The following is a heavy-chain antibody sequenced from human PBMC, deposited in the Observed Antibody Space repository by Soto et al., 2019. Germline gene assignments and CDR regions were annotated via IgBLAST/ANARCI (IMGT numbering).Heavy chain of an antibody. J-gene: IGHJ6*02. V-gene: IGHV3-30-3*01. CDR3: ARDSRRIIVVVPAANYGMDV. CDR1: GFTFSSYA. Sequence: QVQLVESGGGVVQPGRSLRLSCAASGFTFSSYAMHWVRQAPGKGLEWVAVISYDGSNKYYADSVKGRFTISRDNSKNTLYLQMNSLRAEDTAVYYCARDSRRIIVVVPAANYGMDVWGQGTTVTVSS. D-gene: IGHD2-2*01. CDR2: ISYDGSNK.